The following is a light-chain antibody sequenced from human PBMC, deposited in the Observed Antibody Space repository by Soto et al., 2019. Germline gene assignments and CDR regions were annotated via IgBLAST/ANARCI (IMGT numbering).Light chain of an antibody. CDR3: QQYNNWPRAT. Sequence: ETLMTQSPATLSLSPGERATLSFRASQSVNNNLAWYQQKLGQAPRVLIYGASTRATGIPARFTGSGSGTEFNLTISSLQSEDFAVYYCQQYNNWPRATFGGGSKVDIK. V-gene: IGKV3-15*01. CDR1: QSVNNN. J-gene: IGKJ4*01. CDR2: GAS.